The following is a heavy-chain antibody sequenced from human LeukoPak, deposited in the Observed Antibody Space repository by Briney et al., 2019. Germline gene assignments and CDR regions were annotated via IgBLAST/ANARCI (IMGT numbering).Heavy chain of an antibody. CDR2: IRTDENHK. V-gene: IGHV3-30*02. CDR3: AKDNDYAI. J-gene: IGHJ3*02. CDR1: GFTFSSYE. D-gene: IGHD5-12*01. Sequence: QPGGSLRLSCAASGFTFSSYEMNWVRQAPGRGLEWVAFIRTDENHKDYADSVKGRFTISRDNSKNTLYLQVNSLRPEDTAVYYCAKDNDYAIWGQGTLVTVSS.